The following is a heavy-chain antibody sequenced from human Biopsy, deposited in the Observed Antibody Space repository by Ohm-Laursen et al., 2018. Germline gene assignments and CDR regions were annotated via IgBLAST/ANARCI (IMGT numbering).Heavy chain of an antibody. V-gene: IGHV4-39*01. CDR3: ARPLRGGEYEGFDL. Sequence: SDTLSLTCTVSDGSINSNDYYWGWIRQAPGKGLEWLGSAHYSGAPYYNPPLTSRATISVDPAKNHFFLKLGSAPAADTAVYYCARPLRGGEYEGFDLWGPGTMVSVSP. D-gene: IGHD4-17*01. CDR2: AHYSGAP. J-gene: IGHJ3*01. CDR1: DGSINSNDYY.